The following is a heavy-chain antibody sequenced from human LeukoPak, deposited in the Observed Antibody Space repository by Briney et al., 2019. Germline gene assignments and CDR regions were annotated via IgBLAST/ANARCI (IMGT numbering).Heavy chain of an antibody. J-gene: IGHJ6*02. Sequence: GGALRLSCAASGFTFSSYWMSWVRQAPGKGLEWVANIKQDGSEKYYVDSVKGRFTISRDNAKNSLYLQMNSLRAEDTAVYYCAGDFGTVTTAYYGMDVWGQGTTVTVSS. CDR1: GFTFSSYW. CDR2: IKQDGSEK. V-gene: IGHV3-7*05. D-gene: IGHD4-11*01. CDR3: AGDFGTVTTAYYGMDV.